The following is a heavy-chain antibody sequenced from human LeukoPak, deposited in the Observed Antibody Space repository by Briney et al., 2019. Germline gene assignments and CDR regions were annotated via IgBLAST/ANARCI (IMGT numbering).Heavy chain of an antibody. V-gene: IGHV4-39*07. CDR1: GGSISGSTYY. D-gene: IGHD1-1*01. J-gene: IGHJ4*02. Sequence: SETLSLTCTVSGGSISGSTYYWGWIRQPPGKGLEWIGSIYYSGSTYYNPSLKSRVTISVDTSKNQFSLKLSSVTAADTAVYYCARTPRLPSPTTVFDYWGQGTLVTVSS. CDR3: ARTPRLPSPTTVFDY. CDR2: IYYSGST.